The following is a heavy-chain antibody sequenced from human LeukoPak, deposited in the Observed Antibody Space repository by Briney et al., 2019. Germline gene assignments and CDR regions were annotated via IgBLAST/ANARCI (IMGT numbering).Heavy chain of an antibody. CDR2: IWYDGSNK. D-gene: IGHD1-1*01. CDR3: ARDWNDYYFDY. V-gene: IGHV3-33*01. J-gene: IGHJ4*02. CDR1: GFTFSSYG. Sequence: GRSLRLSCAASGFTFSSYGMHWVRQAPGKGLEWVAVIWYDGSNKCYADSVKGRFTISRDNSKNTLYLQMNSLRVEDTAVYYCARDWNDYYFDYWGQGTLVTVSS.